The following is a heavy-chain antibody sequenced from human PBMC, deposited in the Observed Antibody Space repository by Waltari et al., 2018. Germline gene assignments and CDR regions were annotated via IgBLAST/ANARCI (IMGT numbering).Heavy chain of an antibody. Sequence: QVQLQQWGAGLLKPSETLSLTCAVYGGSFSGSYWSWIRQPPGKGLEWIGEINQCGSTNDNPSLKSRVTIAVDTSNNQFSLKLSSVTAADTAVYYCARGGVPAAPRPSYYYYYYGMDVWGQGTTVTVSS. CDR1: GGSFSGSY. D-gene: IGHD2-2*01. CDR3: ARGGVPAAPRPSYYYYYYGMDV. V-gene: IGHV4-34*01. J-gene: IGHJ6*02. CDR2: INQCGST.